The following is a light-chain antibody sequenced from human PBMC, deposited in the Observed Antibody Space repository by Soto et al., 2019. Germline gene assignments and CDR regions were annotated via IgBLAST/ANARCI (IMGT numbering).Light chain of an antibody. CDR3: SSYAGTHIV. Sequence: QSALTQPPSASGSPGQSVAISCTGTSSDVGAYDYVSWYQQHPGKAPKLLIYDVNKRPSGVPDRFSGSKSGNTASLTVSGLQAEDEAVYYCSSYAGTHIVFGTGTKVTVL. CDR2: DVN. CDR1: SSDVGAYDY. J-gene: IGLJ1*01. V-gene: IGLV2-8*01.